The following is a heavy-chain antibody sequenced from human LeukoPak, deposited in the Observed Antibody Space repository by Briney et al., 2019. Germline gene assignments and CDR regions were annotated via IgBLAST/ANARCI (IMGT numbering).Heavy chain of an antibody. CDR2: IYYSVSV. V-gene: IGHV4-28*02. CDR3: ARNQSVASNRWAFYV. J-gene: IGHJ3*01. CDR1: GYSISYRNW. D-gene: IGHD6-19*01. Sequence: SETLSLTCTVSGYSISYRNWWGWIRQPPGKGLEWIGYIYYSVSVFYNAPLKSRVTLSADSSKTQFSLELSSVTAVDTAIYYCARNQSVASNRWAFYVWGQGTMGIVSS.